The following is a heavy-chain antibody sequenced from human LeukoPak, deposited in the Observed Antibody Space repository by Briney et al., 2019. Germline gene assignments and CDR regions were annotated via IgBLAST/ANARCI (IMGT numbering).Heavy chain of an antibody. D-gene: IGHD3-3*01. V-gene: IGHV4-39*01. CDR2: IYYDGST. CDR3: ARQGYYDFWSGLGNAFDI. J-gene: IGHJ3*02. Sequence: GSLRLSCAASGFTFSSYAMSWVRQPPGKGLEWIGNIYYDGSTYYNPSLKSRVTISVDTSKNQFSLKLSSVAAADTAVYYCARQGYYDFWSGLGNAFDIWGQGTMVTVSS. CDR1: GFTFSSYA.